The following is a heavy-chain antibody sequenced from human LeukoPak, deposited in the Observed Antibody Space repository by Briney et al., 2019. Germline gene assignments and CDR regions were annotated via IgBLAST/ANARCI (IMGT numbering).Heavy chain of an antibody. CDR2: IYYSGST. Sequence: SETLSLTCTVSGGSISSYYWSWIRQPPGKGLEWIGYIYYSGSTNYNPSLKSRVTISVETSKNQFSLKLSSVTAADTAVYYCARANYYDSSGYSRGAFDIWAQGTMVTVSS. CDR1: GGSISSYY. V-gene: IGHV4-59*01. CDR3: ARANYYDSSGYSRGAFDI. J-gene: IGHJ3*02. D-gene: IGHD3-22*01.